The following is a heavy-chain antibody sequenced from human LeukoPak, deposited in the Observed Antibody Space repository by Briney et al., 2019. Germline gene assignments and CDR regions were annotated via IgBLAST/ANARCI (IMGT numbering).Heavy chain of an antibody. CDR1: GFTFSSYW. D-gene: IGHD6-13*01. CDR3: AREESPIAAAGDIDY. V-gene: IGHV3-7*01. Sequence: PGGSLRLSCAASGFTFSSYWMRWVRQAPGKGLEWVANIKQGGNEKYYVDSVKGRFTISRDNAKNSLYLQMNSLRAEDTAVYYCAREESPIAAAGDIDYWGQGTRVSVPS. CDR2: IKQGGNEK. J-gene: IGHJ4*02.